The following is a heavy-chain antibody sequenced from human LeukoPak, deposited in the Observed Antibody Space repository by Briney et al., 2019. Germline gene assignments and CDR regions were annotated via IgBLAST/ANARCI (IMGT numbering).Heavy chain of an antibody. Sequence: GGSLRLSCAAPGFTFSSYGMHWVRQAPGKGLEWVSSISSSSSYIYYADSVKGRFTISRDNAKNSLYLQMNSLRAEDTAVYYCASFPGSYYDYYYGMDVWGQGTTVTVSS. CDR1: GFTFSSYG. V-gene: IGHV3-21*01. D-gene: IGHD3-10*01. CDR2: ISSSSSYI. CDR3: ASFPGSYYDYYYGMDV. J-gene: IGHJ6*02.